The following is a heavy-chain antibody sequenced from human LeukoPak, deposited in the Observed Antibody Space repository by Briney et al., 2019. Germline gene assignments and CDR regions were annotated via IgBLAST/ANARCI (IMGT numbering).Heavy chain of an antibody. Sequence: SVKVSCKSSGYTFTSYYMHWVRQARGQGLEGMGIINPSGGSTSYAQKFQGRVTMTRDTSTSTVYMELSSLRSEDTAVYYCARDLNGYYYYYYWGQGTLVTVSS. CDR1: GYTFTSYY. CDR2: INPSGGST. D-gene: IGHD3-22*01. J-gene: IGHJ4*02. CDR3: ARDLNGYYYYYY. V-gene: IGHV1-46*01.